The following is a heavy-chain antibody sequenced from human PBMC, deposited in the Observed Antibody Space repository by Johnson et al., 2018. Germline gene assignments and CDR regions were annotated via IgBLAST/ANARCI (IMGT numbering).Heavy chain of an antibody. J-gene: IGHJ6*03. CDR2: ISYSGST. CDR1: GGSISSSGSY. CDR3: ARHVTTRYYYYFMDV. Sequence: QVQLQESGPGLAKPSETLSLTCTVSGGSISSSGSYWGWIRQPPGKGLEWIGSISYSGSTYYSPSLRSRVTISLDMSTNQFSLNLNSVTAADTAVYYCARHVTTRYYYYFMDVWGRGTTVTISS. D-gene: IGHD4-17*01. V-gene: IGHV4-39*07.